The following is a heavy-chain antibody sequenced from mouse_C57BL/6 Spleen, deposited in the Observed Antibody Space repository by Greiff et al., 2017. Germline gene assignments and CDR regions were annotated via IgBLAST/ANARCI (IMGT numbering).Heavy chain of an antibody. J-gene: IGHJ4*01. CDR1: GYTFTSYW. V-gene: IGHV1-61*01. D-gene: IGHD2-4*01. CDR2: IYPSDSET. CDR3: ARRGYDYDEGYAMDY. Sequence: QVQLQQPGAELVRPGSSVKLSCKASGYTFTSYWMAWVKQRPGQGLEWIGNIYPSDSETHYNQKFKDKATLTVAKSYSTAYMQLSSLTSEDCAGYYGARRGYDYDEGYAMDYGGQGTSVTVSS.